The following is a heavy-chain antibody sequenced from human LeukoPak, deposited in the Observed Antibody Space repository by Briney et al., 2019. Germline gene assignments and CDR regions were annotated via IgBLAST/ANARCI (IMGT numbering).Heavy chain of an antibody. V-gene: IGHV3-33*06. CDR2: IWHDGSSQ. D-gene: IGHD4-11*01. CDR3: AKDAQRGFDYSNSLES. J-gene: IGHJ5*01. CDR1: GFTFDHYG. Sequence: GESLRLSCVASGFTFDHYGMHWVRQAPGKGLEWVAVIWHDGSSQYYADSVKGRFTTSRDNSMNTLYLQMNSLRAEDTAVYYCAKDAQRGFDYSNSLESWGQGTLVTVSS.